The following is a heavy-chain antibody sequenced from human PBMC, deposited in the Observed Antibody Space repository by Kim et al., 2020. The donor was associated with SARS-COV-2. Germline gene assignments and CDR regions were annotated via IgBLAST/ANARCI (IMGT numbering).Heavy chain of an antibody. J-gene: IGHJ6*04. CDR3: TTGYYGSGSYPYGMDV. CDR1: GFTFSNAW. V-gene: IGHV3-15*01. Sequence: GGSLRLSCAASGFTFSNAWMSWVRQAPGKGLEWVGRIKSKTDGGTTDYAAPVKGRFTISRDDSKNTLYLRMNSLKTEDTAVYYCTTGYYGSGSYPYGMDVWGKGTTVTVSS. D-gene: IGHD3-10*01. CDR2: IKSKTDGGTT.